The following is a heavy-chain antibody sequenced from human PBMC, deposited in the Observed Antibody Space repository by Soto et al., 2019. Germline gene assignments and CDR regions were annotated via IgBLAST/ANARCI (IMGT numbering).Heavy chain of an antibody. D-gene: IGHD5-18*01. CDR3: AGGGYSYGSHYYYGMDV. CDR1: GGSISSYY. Sequence: SETLSLTCTVSGGSISSYYWSWIRQPPGKGLEWIGYIYYSGSTNYNPSLKSRVTISVDTSKNQFSLKLSSVTAADTAVYYCAGGGYSYGSHYYYGMDVWGQGTTVTV. J-gene: IGHJ6*02. CDR2: IYYSGST. V-gene: IGHV4-59*01.